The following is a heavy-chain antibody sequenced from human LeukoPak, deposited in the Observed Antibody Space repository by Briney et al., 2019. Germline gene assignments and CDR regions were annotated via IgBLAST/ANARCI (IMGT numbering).Heavy chain of an antibody. J-gene: IGHJ4*02. CDR3: ASDIYYGSGSYDY. V-gene: IGHV3-21*01. Sequence: GGSLRLSCAASGFTFSSYSMNWVRQAPGKGLEWVSSISSSSSYIYYADSVKGRFTISRDNAKNSLYLQMNSLRAEDTAVYYCASDIYYGSGSYDYWGQGTLVTVSS. D-gene: IGHD3-10*01. CDR2: ISSSSSYI. CDR1: GFTFSSYS.